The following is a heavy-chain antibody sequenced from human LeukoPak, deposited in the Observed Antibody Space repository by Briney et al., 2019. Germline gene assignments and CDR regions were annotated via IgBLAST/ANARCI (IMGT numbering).Heavy chain of an antibody. CDR3: AGDSPLRYFDWSLGD. J-gene: IGHJ4*02. CDR1: GYTFTGYY. CDR2: INPNSGGT. Sequence: ASVKVSCKASGYTFTGYYMHWVRQAPGQGLEWMGWINPNSGGTNYAQKFQGRVTMTRDTSISTAYMELSRLRPDDTAVYYCAGDSPLRYFDWSLGDWGQGTLVTVSS. D-gene: IGHD3-9*01. V-gene: IGHV1-2*02.